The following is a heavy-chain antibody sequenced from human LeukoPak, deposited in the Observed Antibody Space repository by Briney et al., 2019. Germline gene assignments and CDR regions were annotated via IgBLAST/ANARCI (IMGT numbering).Heavy chain of an antibody. CDR1: GFTFSSYG. J-gene: IGHJ4*02. Sequence: GGSLRLSCAASGFTFSSYGMHWVPQTPGKGLGWVAFIRYDGGNKYYADSVKGRFTISRDNSKNTLSLQMNSLRAEDTAVYYCARRRYSGSSQHFDYWGQGTLVTVSS. CDR3: ARRRYSGSSQHFDY. V-gene: IGHV3-30*02. CDR2: IRYDGGNK. D-gene: IGHD1-26*01.